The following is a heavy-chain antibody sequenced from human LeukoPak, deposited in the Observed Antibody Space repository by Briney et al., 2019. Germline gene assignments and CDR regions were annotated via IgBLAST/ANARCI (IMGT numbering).Heavy chain of an antibody. J-gene: IGHJ4*02. D-gene: IGHD1-1*01. V-gene: IGHV3-23*01. Sequence: PGGSLRLSCAASGFSFRSFAMTGVRQAPGKGRVWVSTIRSNGATEYNADCVKGRFTISRDHSKNTVYLQMNSLRVENTAIYCSASGQEFDDGVFDSWGQGTLVTVSS. CDR3: ASGQEFDDGVFDS. CDR1: GFSFRSFA. CDR2: IRSNGATE.